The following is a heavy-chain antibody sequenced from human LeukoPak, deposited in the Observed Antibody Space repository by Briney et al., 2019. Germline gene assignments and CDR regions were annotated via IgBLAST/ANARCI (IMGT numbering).Heavy chain of an antibody. CDR2: INSDGSST. Sequence: GGSLRLSCAASGFTFSSYWMHWVRQAPGKGLVWVSRINSDGSSTSYADSVKGRFTISRDNAKNTLYLQMNSLRAEDTAVYYCASLAPVGITMVRAQDYWGQGTLVTVSS. D-gene: IGHD3-10*01. CDR1: GFTFSSYW. CDR3: ASLAPVGITMVRAQDY. J-gene: IGHJ4*02. V-gene: IGHV3-74*01.